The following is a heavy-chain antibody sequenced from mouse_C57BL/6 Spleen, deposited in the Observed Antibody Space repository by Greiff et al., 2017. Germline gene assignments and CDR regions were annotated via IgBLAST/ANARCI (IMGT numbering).Heavy chain of an antibody. D-gene: IGHD1-1*01. Sequence: QVQLQQPGAELVMPGASVKLSCKASGYTFTSYWMHWVKQRPGQGLEWFGDIDPSDSYTNYNHKFKGKFTLTVDKSSSTAYMQLISLTSEDSAVDYCARGGGTTVVGPCAYWGQGTLVTVAA. CDR2: IDPSDSYT. J-gene: IGHJ3*01. CDR3: ARGGGTTVVGPCAY. CDR1: GYTFTSYW. V-gene: IGHV1-69*01.